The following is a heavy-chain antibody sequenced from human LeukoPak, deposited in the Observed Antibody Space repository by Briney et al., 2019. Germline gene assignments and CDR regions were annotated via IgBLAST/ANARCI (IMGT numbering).Heavy chain of an antibody. CDR3: ARDYGSGSYCTYY. J-gene: IGHJ4*02. Sequence: ASVKVSCKASGYTFTSYAMHWVRQAPGQRLEWMGWINAGNGNTKYSQKFQGRVTITRDTSESTAYMELSSLRSEDTAVYYCARDYGSGSYCTYYWGQGTLVTVSS. CDR2: INAGNGNT. V-gene: IGHV1-3*01. CDR1: GYTFTSYA. D-gene: IGHD3-10*01.